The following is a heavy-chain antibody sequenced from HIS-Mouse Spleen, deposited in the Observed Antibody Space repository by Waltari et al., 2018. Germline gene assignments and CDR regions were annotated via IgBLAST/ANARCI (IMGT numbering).Heavy chain of an antibody. D-gene: IGHD3-3*01. CDR1: GGSISSYY. CDR3: ARDFHDFWSGYYGGDKKHDAFDI. Sequence: QVQLQESGPGLVKPSETLSLTCTVSGGSISSYYWSWIRQPAGKGLEWIGRIYTSGRTNYNPSLKGRGTMSVDTSKNQFSLKLSSVTAADTAVYYCARDFHDFWSGYYGGDKKHDAFDIWGQGTMVTVSS. J-gene: IGHJ3*02. V-gene: IGHV4-4*07. CDR2: IYTSGRT.